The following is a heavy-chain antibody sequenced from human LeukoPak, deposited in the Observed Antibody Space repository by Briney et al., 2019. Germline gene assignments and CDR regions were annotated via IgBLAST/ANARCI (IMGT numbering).Heavy chain of an antibody. D-gene: IGHD3-22*01. Sequence: GGSLRLSCAASGFTFSSYSMDWVRQAPGKGLEWVSSITSSSSYIYYADSVKGRFTISRDNAKNSLYLQMNSLRAEDTTVYYCARHVVAVGFDYWGQGTLVTVSS. CDR2: ITSSSSYI. CDR1: GFTFSSYS. J-gene: IGHJ4*02. CDR3: ARHVVAVGFDY. V-gene: IGHV3-21*01.